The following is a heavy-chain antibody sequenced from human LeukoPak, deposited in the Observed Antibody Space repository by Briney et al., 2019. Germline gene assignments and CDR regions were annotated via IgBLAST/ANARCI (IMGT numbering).Heavy chain of an antibody. CDR1: GGSFSGYY. J-gene: IGHJ4*02. D-gene: IGHD3-22*01. Sequence: SETLSLTCAVYGGSFSGYYWSWIRQPAGKGLEWIGRIYTSGSTNYNPSLKSRVTISVDTSKNQFSLKLSSVTAADTAVYYCASTLPHDSSGYYYFDYWGQGTLVTVSS. V-gene: IGHV4-59*10. CDR2: IYTSGST. CDR3: ASTLPHDSSGYYYFDY.